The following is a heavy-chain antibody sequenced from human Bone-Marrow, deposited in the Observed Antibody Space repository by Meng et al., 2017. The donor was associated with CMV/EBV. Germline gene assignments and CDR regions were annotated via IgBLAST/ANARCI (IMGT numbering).Heavy chain of an antibody. V-gene: IGHV1-46*01. CDR2: INPSGGST. CDR3: AKTYYYDSSGFDY. Sequence: CKASGYTFTSYGISWVRQAPGQGLEWMGIINPSGGSTSYAQKFQGRVTMTRDTSTSTVYMELSSLRSEDTAVYYCAKTYYYDSSGFDYWGQGTLVTVSS. CDR1: GYTFTSYG. D-gene: IGHD3-22*01. J-gene: IGHJ4*02.